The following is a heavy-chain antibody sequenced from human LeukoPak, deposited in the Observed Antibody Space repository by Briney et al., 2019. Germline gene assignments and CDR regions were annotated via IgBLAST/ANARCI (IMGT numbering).Heavy chain of an antibody. CDR2: IIPIFGTA. CDR1: GGTFSSYA. CDR3: ARERNLVVIDYFDY. Sequence: SVKVSCKASGGTFSSYAISWVRQAPGQGLEWMGGIIPIFGTANYAQKFQGRVTITTDESTSTAYMELSSLRSEDTAVYYCARERNLVVIDYFDYWGQGTLVTVSS. V-gene: IGHV1-69*05. D-gene: IGHD2-2*01. J-gene: IGHJ4*02.